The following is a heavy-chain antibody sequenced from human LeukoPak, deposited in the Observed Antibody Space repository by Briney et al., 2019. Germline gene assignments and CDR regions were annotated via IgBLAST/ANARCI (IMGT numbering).Heavy chain of an antibody. CDR1: GFSLSTSGMC. J-gene: IGHJ4*02. D-gene: IGHD3-9*01. V-gene: IGHV2-70*11. CDR3: ARMGFDKRYFDY. Sequence: SGPTLVNPTQTLTLTCTFSGFSLSTSGMCVTWIRHPPGKALEWLARIDWDDDKYYRTSLKTRLTISKDTSKNQVVLTMTNMDPVDTATYYCARMGFDKRYFDYWGQGTLVTVSS. CDR2: IDWDDDK.